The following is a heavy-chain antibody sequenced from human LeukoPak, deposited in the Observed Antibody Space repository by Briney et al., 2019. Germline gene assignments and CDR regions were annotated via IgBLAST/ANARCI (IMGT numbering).Heavy chain of an antibody. V-gene: IGHV4-61*01. CDR1: GGSVSSGSYY. CDR3: ARDSPNARYYYGMDV. J-gene: IGHJ6*02. CDR2: IYYSGST. Sequence: SETLSLTCTVSGGSVSSGSYYWSWIRQPPGKGLEWIGYIYYSGSTNYNPSLKGRVTISVDTSKNQFSLKLSSVTAADTAVYYCARDSPNARYYYGMDVWGQGTTVTVSS. D-gene: IGHD7-27*01.